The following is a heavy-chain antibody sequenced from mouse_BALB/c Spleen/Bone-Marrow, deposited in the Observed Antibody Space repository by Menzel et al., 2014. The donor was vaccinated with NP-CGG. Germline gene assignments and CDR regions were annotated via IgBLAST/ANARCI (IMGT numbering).Heavy chain of an antibody. CDR3: TRSNLIYYFDY. CDR2: ISSGSSTI. CDR1: GFTFSSFG. Sequence: EVQGVESGGGLVQPGGSRKLSCAASGFTFSSFGMHWVRQAPEKGLEWVAYISSGSSTIYYADTVKGRFTISRDNPKNTLFLQMTSLRSEDTAMYYCTRSNLIYYFDYWCQGATLTVSS. D-gene: IGHD4-1*01. V-gene: IGHV5-17*02. J-gene: IGHJ2*01.